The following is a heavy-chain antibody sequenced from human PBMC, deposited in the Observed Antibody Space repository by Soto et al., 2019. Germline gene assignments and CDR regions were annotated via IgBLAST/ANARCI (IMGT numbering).Heavy chain of an antibody. J-gene: IGHJ6*02. V-gene: IGHV4-4*03. CDR2: ISPRGST. CDR1: GGSHSSCSN. D-gene: IGHD3-10*01. Sequence: PQTLSLTRPVSGGSHSSCSNWIWLLQPPGNGLEWIGEISPRGSTSYNPSLKSRVTISVDKSKNQFSLKLSSVTAADTAVYYCVRDRAVRGAPRNYHYGKDVWGQGTTIS. CDR3: VRDRAVRGAPRNYHYGKDV.